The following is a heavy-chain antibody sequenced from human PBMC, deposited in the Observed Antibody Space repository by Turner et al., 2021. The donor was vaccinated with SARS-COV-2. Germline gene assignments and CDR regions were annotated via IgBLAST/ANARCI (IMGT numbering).Heavy chain of an antibody. CDR3: AKVPPYGDYFDY. Sequence: EVQLLESGGGLVQPGGSLSLSCAASGFTFSSYAMSWVRQAPGKGLEWVSALSGSGGSTYYADSVKGWFTISRDTSKNTLYLQMNSLRAEDTAVYYCAKVPPYGDYFDYWGQGTLVTVSS. CDR2: LSGSGGST. CDR1: GFTFSSYA. D-gene: IGHD4-17*01. J-gene: IGHJ4*02. V-gene: IGHV3-23*01.